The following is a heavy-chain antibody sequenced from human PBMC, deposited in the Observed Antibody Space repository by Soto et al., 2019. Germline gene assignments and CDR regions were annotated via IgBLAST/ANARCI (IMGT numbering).Heavy chain of an antibody. D-gene: IGHD3-3*01. Sequence: QMQLVQSGPEVKKPETSVKVSCKASGFNFTSSAVQWVRQARGQRLEWIGWIVVGSGKTNYAQKFQERVTITRDMSKSTAYMERVCLRPEDPAVYYCAASGYYDDAFDIWGQGTMVTVSS. CDR1: GFNFTSSA. V-gene: IGHV1-58*01. CDR2: IVVGSGKT. CDR3: AASGYYDDAFDI. J-gene: IGHJ3*02.